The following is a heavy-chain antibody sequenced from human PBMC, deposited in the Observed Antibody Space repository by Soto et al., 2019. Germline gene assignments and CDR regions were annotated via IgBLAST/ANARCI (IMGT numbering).Heavy chain of an antibody. J-gene: IGHJ6*02. Sequence: KPSETLSLTCTVSGGSVDSGSYYWSWIRQSPGKGLEWIGYIYYSGSTNSNPSLKSRVTISLDMSKNQFSLKLSSVTAADTAVYYCARDSSMTYYYGTDVWGQGTTVTVSS. CDR3: ARDSSMTYYYGTDV. CDR2: IYYSGST. V-gene: IGHV4-61*01. CDR1: GGSVDSGSYY.